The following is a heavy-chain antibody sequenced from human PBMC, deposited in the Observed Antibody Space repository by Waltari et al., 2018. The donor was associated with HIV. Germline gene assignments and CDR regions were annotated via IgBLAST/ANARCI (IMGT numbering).Heavy chain of an antibody. CDR3: ARDLDRGGFGGVIDTNWFDP. V-gene: IGHV3-21*01. Sequence: EVQLVESGGGLVKPGGSLRLSCAASGFTFSSYSMNWVRQAPGKGLEWVSSISSSSSYIYYADSVKGRFTISRDNAKNSLYLQMNSLRAEDTAVYYCARDLDRGGFGGVIDTNWFDPWGQGTLVTVSS. CDR2: ISSSSSYI. J-gene: IGHJ5*02. D-gene: IGHD3-16*02. CDR1: GFTFSSYS.